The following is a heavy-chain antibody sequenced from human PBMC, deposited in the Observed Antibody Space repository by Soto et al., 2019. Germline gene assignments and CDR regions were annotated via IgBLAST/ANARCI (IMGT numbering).Heavy chain of an antibody. CDR1: GFTFSSYW. V-gene: IGHV3-74*01. CDR2: INSDGSST. CDR3: ATVKLTTHYWYFDL. Sequence: GGSLRLSCAASGFTFSSYWMHWVRQAPGKGLVWVSRINSDGSSTSYADSVKGRFTISRDNAKNTLYLQMNSLRAEDTAVYYCATVKLTTHYWYFDLWGRGTLVTVSS. D-gene: IGHD1-26*01. J-gene: IGHJ2*01.